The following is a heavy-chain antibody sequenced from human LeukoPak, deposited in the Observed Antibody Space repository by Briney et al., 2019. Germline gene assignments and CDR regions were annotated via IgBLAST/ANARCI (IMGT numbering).Heavy chain of an antibody. CDR1: GGSVSSGSYY. CDR2: IYYSGNT. CDR3: AREGLATMIRGVIPY. V-gene: IGHV4-61*01. D-gene: IGHD3-10*01. J-gene: IGHJ4*02. Sequence: KPSETPSLTCTVSGGSVSSGSYYWSWIRQPPGKGLEWIGYIYYSGNTNYNPSLKSRVTISVDTSKNQFSLKLSSVTAADTAVYYCAREGLATMIRGVIPYWGQGTLVTVSS.